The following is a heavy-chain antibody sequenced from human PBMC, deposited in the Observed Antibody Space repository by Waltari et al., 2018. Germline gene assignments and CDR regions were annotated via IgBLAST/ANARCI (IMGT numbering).Heavy chain of an antibody. CDR1: GFPFNSSW. Sequence: EVQLVESGGGLVKPGWSLRRAFDASGFPFNSSWITWVRRAPGRGLEWVGRIKTRAEGVTVDYAAPLKGRFAVSRDDSKNTVYLEMSGLRTEDSGMYYCATATQTGRLENTDYWGQGTLVTVS. CDR3: ATATQTGRLENTDY. CDR2: IKTRAEGVTV. J-gene: IGHJ4*02. V-gene: IGHV3-15*01. D-gene: IGHD1-1*01.